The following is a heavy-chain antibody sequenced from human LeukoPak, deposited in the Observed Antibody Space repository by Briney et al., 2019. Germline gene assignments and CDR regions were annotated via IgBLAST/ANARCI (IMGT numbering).Heavy chain of an antibody. V-gene: IGHV1-69*13. CDR2: IIPIFGTA. CDR3: ARNKAFYGPILLSYGMDV. J-gene: IGHJ6*02. Sequence: ASVKVSCKASGGTFSSYAISWVRQAPGQGLEWMEGIIPIFGTANYAQKFQGRVTITADESTSTAYMELSSLRSEDTAVYYCARNKAFYGPILLSYGMDVWGQGTTVTVSS. D-gene: IGHD4-17*01. CDR1: GGTFSSYA.